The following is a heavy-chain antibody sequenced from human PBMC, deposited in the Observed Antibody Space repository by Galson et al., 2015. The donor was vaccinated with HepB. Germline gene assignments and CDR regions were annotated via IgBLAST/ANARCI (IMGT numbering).Heavy chain of an antibody. CDR1: GFTFSSYA. CDR3: AKDRRIAMIVGGLKGRSSFDY. CDR2: ISGSGGST. Sequence: SLRLSCAASGFTFSSYAMSWVRQAPGKGLEWVSAISGSGGSTYYADSVKGRFTISRDNSKNTLYLQMNSLRAEDTAVYYCAKDRRIAMIVGGLKGRSSFDYWGQGTLVTVSS. V-gene: IGHV3-23*01. D-gene: IGHD3-22*01. J-gene: IGHJ4*02.